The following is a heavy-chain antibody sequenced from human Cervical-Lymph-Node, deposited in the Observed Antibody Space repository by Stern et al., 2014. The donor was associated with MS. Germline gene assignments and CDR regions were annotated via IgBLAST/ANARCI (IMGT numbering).Heavy chain of an antibody. CDR3: ARDYEFWSGYYQLGINYYGMDV. CDR1: GYTFTSYA. Sequence: VQLLESGSELKKPGASVKVSCKASGYTFTSYAMNWVRQAPGQGLEWMGWVYTNTGNPTYAHGFTGRFVFSLDTSVRTAYLAIRSLKAEDTAVYYCARDYEFWSGYYQLGINYYGMDVWGQGTTVTVSS. CDR2: VYTNTGNP. J-gene: IGHJ6*02. V-gene: IGHV7-4-1*01. D-gene: IGHD3-3*01.